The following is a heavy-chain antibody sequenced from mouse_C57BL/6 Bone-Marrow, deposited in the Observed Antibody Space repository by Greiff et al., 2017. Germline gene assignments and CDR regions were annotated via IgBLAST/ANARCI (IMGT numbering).Heavy chain of an antibody. J-gene: IGHJ2*01. CDR1: GYTFTSYW. V-gene: IGHV1-53*01. Sequence: QVQLQQSGPELVRPWASVKLSCKASGYTFTSYWMHWVKQRPGQGLEWIGNINPSNGGTNYNEKFKSKATLTVDKSSSTAYMQLSSLTSEDSAVYYCSRRVYYYGSKWDYFDYWGQGTTLTVS. CDR3: SRRVYYYGSKWDYFDY. CDR2: INPSNGGT. D-gene: IGHD1-1*01.